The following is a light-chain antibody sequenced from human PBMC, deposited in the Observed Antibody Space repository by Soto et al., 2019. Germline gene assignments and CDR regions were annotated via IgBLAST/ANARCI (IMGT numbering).Light chain of an antibody. J-gene: IGLJ2*01. CDR1: SSNIGAGYD. CDR3: QSYDSRVRVV. CDR2: GNS. V-gene: IGLV1-40*01. Sequence: QSVLTQPPSVSGAPGQRVTISCTGSSSNIGAGYDVHWYQQLPGTAPKLLIYGNSNRPSGLPDRFSGSKSGTSASLAITGLQAEDEADYYCQSYDSRVRVVFGGGTKLTVL.